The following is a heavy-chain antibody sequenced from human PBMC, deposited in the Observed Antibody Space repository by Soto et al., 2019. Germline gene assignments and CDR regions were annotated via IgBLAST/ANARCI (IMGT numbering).Heavy chain of an antibody. CDR3: VRTSLVVAAATREDY. D-gene: IGHD2-15*01. J-gene: IGHJ4*02. Sequence: EVQLVESGGGLVQPGGSLRLSCAASGFTFSSYWMHWVRQAPGKGLVWVSRINSDGSSTSYADSVKGRFTISRDNAKXXXXXXXXXXXXXXXXXYYCVRTSLVVAAATREDYWGQGTLVTVSS. CDR2: INSDGSST. V-gene: IGHV3-74*01. CDR1: GFTFSSYW.